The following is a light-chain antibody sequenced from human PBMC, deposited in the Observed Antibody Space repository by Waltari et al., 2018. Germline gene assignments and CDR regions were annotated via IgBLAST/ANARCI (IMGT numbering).Light chain of an antibody. CDR2: EAS. J-gene: IGKJ1*01. CDR1: QSIGGW. V-gene: IGKV1-5*03. Sequence: CRASQSIGGWLAWYQQKPGKAPELLIYEASSLQSGVPSRCSGSGSGTEFILTIGSLQPDDFATYYCQQYHSYPRTFGQGTKVEI. CDR3: QQYHSYPRT.